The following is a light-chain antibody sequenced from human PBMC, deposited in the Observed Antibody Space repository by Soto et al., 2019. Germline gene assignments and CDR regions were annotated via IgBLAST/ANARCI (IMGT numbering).Light chain of an antibody. CDR1: SSDVGGYNY. Sequence: QSALTQPASVSGSPGQSITISCTGTSSDVGGYNYVSWYQQHPGKAPKLMNYDVNKWPSGVPDRFSGSKSGNTASLTISGLQAEDEADYYCCSYAGSGTFVFGGGTKLTVL. CDR2: DVN. V-gene: IGLV2-11*01. J-gene: IGLJ2*01. CDR3: CSYAGSGTFV.